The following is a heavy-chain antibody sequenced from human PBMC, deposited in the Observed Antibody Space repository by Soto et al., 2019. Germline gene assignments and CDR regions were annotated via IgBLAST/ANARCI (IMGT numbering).Heavy chain of an antibody. CDR2: IYYSGIT. V-gene: IGHV4-31*03. Sequence: PSETLSLTCTVSGGSIGSGGYYWSWTRQHPGKGLEWIGYIYYSGITYYNPSLKSRVTISVDTSKNQFSLKLSSVTAADTAVYYCACIWGSYRFEDYWGQGTLVTVSS. CDR1: GGSIGSGGYY. D-gene: IGHD3-16*02. CDR3: ACIWGSYRFEDY. J-gene: IGHJ4*02.